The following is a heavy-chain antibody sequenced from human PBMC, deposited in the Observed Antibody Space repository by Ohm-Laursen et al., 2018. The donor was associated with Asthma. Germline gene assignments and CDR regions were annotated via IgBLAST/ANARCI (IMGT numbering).Heavy chain of an antibody. Sequence: PSQTLSLTCTVSGGSISSGDYYWSWIRQPPGKGLEWIGYIYYSGSTYYNPSLKSRVTISIDTSKNQFSLKLSSVTAADTAVYYCARIRNDYGDYEFDYWGQGTLVTVSS. CDR3: ARIRNDYGDYEFDY. CDR2: IYYSGST. CDR1: GGSISSGDYY. J-gene: IGHJ4*02. D-gene: IGHD4-17*01. V-gene: IGHV4-30-4*01.